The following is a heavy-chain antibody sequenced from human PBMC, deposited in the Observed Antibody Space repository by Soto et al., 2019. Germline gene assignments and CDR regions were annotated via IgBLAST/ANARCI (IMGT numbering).Heavy chain of an antibody. V-gene: IGHV4-30-2*01. CDR3: ARSMHYSDGSNYSPFDY. J-gene: IGHJ4*02. Sequence: PSETLSLTCAVSGCSISSGGYSWSWIRQPPGKGLEWIGYIYHSGSTYYNPSLKSRVTISVDASKNQFSLRLSSVTAADTAVYYCARSMHYSDGSNYSPFDYWGQGTLVNVSS. CDR1: GCSISSGGYS. D-gene: IGHD3-22*01. CDR2: IYHSGST.